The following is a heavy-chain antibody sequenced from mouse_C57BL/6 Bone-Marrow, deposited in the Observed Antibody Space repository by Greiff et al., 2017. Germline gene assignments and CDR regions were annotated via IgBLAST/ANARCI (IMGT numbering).Heavy chain of an antibody. CDR3: TGGGSSFAY. CDR2: IRLKSDNYAT. J-gene: IGHJ3*01. CDR1: GFTFSNYW. V-gene: IGHV6-3*01. Sequence: EVKLMESGGGLVQPGGSMKLSCGASGFTFSNYWMNWVRQSPEKGLEWVAQIRLKSDNYATHYAESVKGRFTISRDDSKSSVYLQMNNVRAEDTGIYYCTGGGSSFAYWGQGTLVTVSA.